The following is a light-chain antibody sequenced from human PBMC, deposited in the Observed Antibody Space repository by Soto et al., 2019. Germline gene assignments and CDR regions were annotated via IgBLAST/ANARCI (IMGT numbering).Light chain of an antibody. CDR1: SSNIGSNT. J-gene: IGLJ3*02. CDR3: AAWDDSLNGRV. Sequence: QSVLTQPPSASGAPGQWVTIPCSGSSSNIGSNTVNWYQQFPGTAPKLLIYSNNQRPSGVPDRFSGSKSRTSGSLVISGLQSEDEADYYCAAWDDSLNGRVFGGGTKLTVL. CDR2: SNN. V-gene: IGLV1-44*01.